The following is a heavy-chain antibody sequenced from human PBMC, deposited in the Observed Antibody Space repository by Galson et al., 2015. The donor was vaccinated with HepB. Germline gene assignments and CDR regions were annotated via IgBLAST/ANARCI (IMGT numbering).Heavy chain of an antibody. J-gene: IGHJ4*02. D-gene: IGHD3-22*01. V-gene: IGHV4-59*01. CDR2: IYYSGST. CDR3: ARVGRDDSSGYWYYFDY. CDR1: GGSISSYY. Sequence: LSLTCTVSGGSISSYYWSWIRQPPGKGLEWIGYIYYSGSTNYNPSLKSRVTISVDTSKNQFSPKLSSVTAADTAVYYCARVGRDDSSGYWYYFDYWGQGTLVTVSS.